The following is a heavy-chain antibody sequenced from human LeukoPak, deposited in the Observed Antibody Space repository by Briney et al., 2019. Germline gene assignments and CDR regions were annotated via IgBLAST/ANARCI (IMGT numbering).Heavy chain of an antibody. CDR3: ARNPFQYSSSSGGLFDY. Sequence: PSQTLSLTCTVSGGSISSGGYYWSWIRQPPGKGLEWIGYIYHGGSTYYNPSLKSRVTISVDRSKNQFSLKLSSVTAADTAVYYCARNPFQYSSSSGGLFDYWGQGTLVTVSS. J-gene: IGHJ4*02. D-gene: IGHD6-6*01. V-gene: IGHV4-30-2*01. CDR2: IYHGGST. CDR1: GGSISSGGYY.